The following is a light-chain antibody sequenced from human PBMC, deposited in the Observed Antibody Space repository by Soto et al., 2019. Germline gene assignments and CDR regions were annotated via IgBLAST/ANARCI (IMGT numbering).Light chain of an antibody. V-gene: IGKV1-5*03. CDR3: XXXXXXSXT. J-gene: IGKJ1*01. CDR2: KTS. Sequence: DIHMTQSPSTLSASVGDRVTITCRASQSLTMWLAWYQQKPGKAPNLLIYKTSSLESGVPSRFSGSGSGTXXTLXXXSXXXDXXXXXXXXXXXXXSXTXGQGTKVEVK. CDR1: QSLTMW.